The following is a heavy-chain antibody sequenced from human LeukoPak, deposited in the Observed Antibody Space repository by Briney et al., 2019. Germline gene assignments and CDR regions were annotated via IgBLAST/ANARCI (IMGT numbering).Heavy chain of an antibody. D-gene: IGHD1-26*01. V-gene: IGHV3-30*02. CDR1: GFTFSNYG. CDR3: ARELNSGSYHGMDV. CDR2: IPSGGTAE. J-gene: IGHJ6*02. Sequence: GGSLRLSCAASGFTFSNYGMHWVRQAPGKGLEWVAFIPSGGTAEHYADSVRGRFTISRDNSKNTLYLQMNSLRAEDTAVYYCARELNSGSYHGMDVWGQGTTVTVSS.